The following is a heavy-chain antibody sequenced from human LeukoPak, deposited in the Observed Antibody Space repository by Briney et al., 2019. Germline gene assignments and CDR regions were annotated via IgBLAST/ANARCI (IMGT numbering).Heavy chain of an antibody. CDR2: FDPEDGET. Sequence: GASVKVSCKVSGYTLTELSMHWVRQAPGKGLEWMGGFDPEDGETIYAQKFQGRVTMTEDTSTDTAYMELSSLRSEDTAVYYCATAGFDIVATTAAFDIWDQGTMVTVSS. D-gene: IGHD2-15*01. V-gene: IGHV1-24*01. J-gene: IGHJ3*02. CDR3: ATAGFDIVATTAAFDI. CDR1: GYTLTELS.